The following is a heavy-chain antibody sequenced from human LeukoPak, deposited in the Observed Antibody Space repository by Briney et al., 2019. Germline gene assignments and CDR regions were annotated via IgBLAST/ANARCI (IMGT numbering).Heavy chain of an antibody. CDR3: ARDWPGWPKGY. CDR1: GFPFSSYW. Sequence: GGSLRLSCAASGFPFSSYWMSGVRQAPGKGLEWVANIKQDGSEKYYVDSVRGRFTISRANAQNSLYLQMTRLRAEDTAVYYCARDWPGWPKGYWGQRPLVTVSS. J-gene: IGHJ4*02. CDR2: IKQDGSEK. V-gene: IGHV3-7*01. D-gene: IGHD2-15*01.